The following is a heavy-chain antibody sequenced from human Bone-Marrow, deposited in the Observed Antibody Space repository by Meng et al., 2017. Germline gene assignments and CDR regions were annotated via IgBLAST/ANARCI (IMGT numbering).Heavy chain of an antibody. CDR3: ARISYTNGVSWFDP. CDR2: ISSSGSTI. V-gene: IGHV3-48*03. D-gene: IGHD2-8*01. CDR1: GFTFSSYE. J-gene: IGHJ5*02. Sequence: GESLKISCAASGFTFSSYEMNWVRQAPGKGLEWVSYISSSGSTIYYADSVKGRFTTSRDNAKNSLYLQMNSLRAEDTAVYYCARISYTNGVSWFDPWGQGTLVTVSS.